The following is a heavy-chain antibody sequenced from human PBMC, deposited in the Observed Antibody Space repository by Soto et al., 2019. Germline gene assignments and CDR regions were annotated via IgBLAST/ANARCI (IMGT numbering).Heavy chain of an antibody. D-gene: IGHD2-2*01. CDR3: AKDGEDIVVVPAAYNWFDP. CDR2: ISGSGGST. V-gene: IGHV3-23*01. J-gene: IGHJ5*02. CDR1: GFTFSSYA. Sequence: EVQLLESGGGLVQPGGSLRLSCAASGFTFSSYAMSWVRQAPGKGLEWVSVISGSGGSTYYADSVKGRFTISRDNSKNTLYLQMNILRAEDTAVYYRAKDGEDIVVVPAAYNWFDPWGQGTLVTVSS.